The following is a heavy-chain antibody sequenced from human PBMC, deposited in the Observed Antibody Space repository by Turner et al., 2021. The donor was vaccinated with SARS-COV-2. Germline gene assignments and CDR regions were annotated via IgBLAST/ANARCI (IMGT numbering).Heavy chain of an antibody. CDR3: ARARWHYYDSSGYYPDAFDI. V-gene: IGHV3-21*01. Sequence: EVQLVESGGGLVKPGGSLRLSCAASGFTFNNYNLNWVRQAPGKGLELVSAISSSSSFIYSADSVKGRFTISRDNAKNSLYLQMNSLRAEDTAVYYCARARWHYYDSSGYYPDAFDIWGQGTMVTVSS. D-gene: IGHD3-22*01. CDR2: ISSSSSFI. CDR1: GFTFNNYN. J-gene: IGHJ3*02.